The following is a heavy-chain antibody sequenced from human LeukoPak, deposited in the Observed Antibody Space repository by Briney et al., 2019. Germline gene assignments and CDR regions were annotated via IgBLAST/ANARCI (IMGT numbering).Heavy chain of an antibody. CDR1: GYTFTGYY. Sequence: ASVKVSCKASGYTFTGYYMHWVRLAPGQGLEWMGWINPNSGGTNYAQKFQGRVTMTRDTSISTAYMELSRLRSDDTAVYYCARDLGHSSGWYGGAFDIWGQGTMVTVSS. J-gene: IGHJ3*02. D-gene: IGHD6-19*01. V-gene: IGHV1-2*02. CDR3: ARDLGHSSGWYGGAFDI. CDR2: INPNSGGT.